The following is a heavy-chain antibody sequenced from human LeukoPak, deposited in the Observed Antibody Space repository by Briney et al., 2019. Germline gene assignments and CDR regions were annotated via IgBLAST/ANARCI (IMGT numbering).Heavy chain of an antibody. J-gene: IGHJ3*02. D-gene: IGHD3-3*01. V-gene: IGHV1-18*01. CDR2: ISAYNGNT. CDR1: GYTFTSYG. Sequence: GASVKVSCRASGYTFTSYGISWVRQAPGQGLEWMGWISAYNGNTNYAQKLQGRVTMTTDTSTSTAYMELRSLRSDDTAVYYCARDRRFLDSPDAFDIWGQGTMVTVSS. CDR3: ARDRRFLDSPDAFDI.